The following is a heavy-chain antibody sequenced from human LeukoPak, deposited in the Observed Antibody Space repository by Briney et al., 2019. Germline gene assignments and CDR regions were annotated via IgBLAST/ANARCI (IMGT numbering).Heavy chain of an antibody. CDR1: GFTVSSNY. CDR2: IYSGGST. D-gene: IGHD2-15*01. J-gene: IGHJ4*02. CDR3: ARDLECSGGSCYSDY. Sequence: GGSLRLSCAASGFTVSSNYMSWVRQAPGKGLEWVSVIYSGGSTYYADSVKGRFTISRDNSKNTLYLQMNSLRAEDTAVYYCARDLECSGGSCYSDYWGQGTLVTVSS. V-gene: IGHV3-66*01.